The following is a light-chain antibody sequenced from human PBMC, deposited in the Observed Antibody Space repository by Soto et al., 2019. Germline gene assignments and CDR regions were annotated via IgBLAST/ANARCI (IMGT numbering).Light chain of an antibody. CDR3: QQYSYWPET. Sequence: EVMMTQFPDTVSVTPGETVTLSCGASQSVRTNLAWYQQRPGQAPRLLIHYSSTRASDIPARFSGSGSGTNFILAISSLQSEDFAVYYCQQYSYWPETFGQGTKVEIK. V-gene: IGKV3D-15*01. CDR1: QSVRTN. CDR2: YSS. J-gene: IGKJ1*01.